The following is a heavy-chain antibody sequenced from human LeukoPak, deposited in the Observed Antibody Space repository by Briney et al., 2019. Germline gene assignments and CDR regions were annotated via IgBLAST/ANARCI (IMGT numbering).Heavy chain of an antibody. CDR3: TTATSLYGPDAFDI. J-gene: IGHJ3*02. CDR2: IKSKTDGGTT. D-gene: IGHD2/OR15-2a*01. CDR1: GFTFSNAW. V-gene: IGHV3-15*01. Sequence: GGSLRLSCAASGFTFSNAWMSWVRQAPGKGLEWVGRIKSKTDGGTTDYAAPVKGRFTISRDDSKNTLYLQMNSLKTEDTAVYYCTTATSLYGPDAFDIWGQGTMVTVSS.